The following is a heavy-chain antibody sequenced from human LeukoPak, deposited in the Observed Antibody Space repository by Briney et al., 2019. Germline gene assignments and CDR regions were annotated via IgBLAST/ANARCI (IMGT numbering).Heavy chain of an antibody. CDR2: IYYSGST. CDR3: ARGTNYYGSGSYYSYYFDY. J-gene: IGHJ4*02. D-gene: IGHD3-10*01. V-gene: IGHV4-59*01. CDR1: GGSISSYY. Sequence: SETLSLTCTVSGGSISSYYWSWIRQPPGKGLEWIGYIYYSGSTNYNPSLKSRVTTSVDTSKNQFSLKLSSVTAADTAVYYCARGTNYYGSGSYYSYYFDYWGQGTLVTVSS.